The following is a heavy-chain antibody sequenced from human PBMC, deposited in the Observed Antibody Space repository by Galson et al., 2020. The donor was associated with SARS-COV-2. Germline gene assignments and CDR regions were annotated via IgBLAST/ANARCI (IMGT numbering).Heavy chain of an antibody. V-gene: IGHV4-61*02. CDR2: IHTSGST. CDR1: GGSISSGSYY. J-gene: IGHJ6*03. Sequence: SETLSLTCTVSGGSISSGSYYWSWIRQPAGKGLEWIGRIHTSGSTNYNPSLKSRVTISVDTSKNQFSLKLSSVTAADTAVYYCAREYSSSYYYYYYMDVWGKGTTVTVSS. CDR3: AREYSSSYYYYYYMDV. D-gene: IGHD6-6*01.